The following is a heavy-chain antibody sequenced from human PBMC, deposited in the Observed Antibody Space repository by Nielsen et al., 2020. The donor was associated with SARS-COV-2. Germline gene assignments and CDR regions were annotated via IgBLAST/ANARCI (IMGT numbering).Heavy chain of an antibody. Sequence: GESLKISCAASGFTFSSYAMSWVRQAPGKGLEWVSAISGSGGSTYYADSVKGRFTISRDNSKNTLYLQMNSLRAEDTAVYYCAKDRGSSIAAVDYWGQGTLVTVSS. CDR1: GFTFSSYA. CDR3: AKDRGSSIAAVDY. J-gene: IGHJ4*02. V-gene: IGHV3-23*01. CDR2: ISGSGGST. D-gene: IGHD6-25*01.